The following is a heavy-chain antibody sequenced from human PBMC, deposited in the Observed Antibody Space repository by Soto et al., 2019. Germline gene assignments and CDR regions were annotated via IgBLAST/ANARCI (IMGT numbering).Heavy chain of an antibody. V-gene: IGHV3-30-3*01. CDR3: ARDLSSHGSFLEWTNWFDP. CDR2: ISYDGSNK. J-gene: IGHJ5*02. Sequence: GGSLRLSCAASGFTFSSYAMHWVRQAPGKGLEWVAVISYDGSNKYYADSVKGRFTISRDNSKNTLYLQMNSLRAEDTAVYYCARDLSSHGSFLEWTNWFDPWGQGTLVTVSS. D-gene: IGHD3-3*01. CDR1: GFTFSSYA.